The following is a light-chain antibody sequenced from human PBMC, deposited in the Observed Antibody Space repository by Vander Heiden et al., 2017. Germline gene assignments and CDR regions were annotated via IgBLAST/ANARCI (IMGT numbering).Light chain of an antibody. CDR2: SNN. Sequence: QSVLTQPPSAPVAAGQRDTISCSGSSTNIGSNYVYWYQQLPGPAPKLLVYSNNQRPSGVPERFSGSKSGTSASLTISGLGSEDEADYYCAAWDSSINPGVFGGGTKLTVL. CDR3: AAWDSSINPGV. V-gene: IGLV1-47*02. J-gene: IGLJ2*01. CDR1: STNIGSNY.